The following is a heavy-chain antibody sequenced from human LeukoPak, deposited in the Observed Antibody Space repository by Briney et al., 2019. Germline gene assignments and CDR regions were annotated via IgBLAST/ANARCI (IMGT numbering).Heavy chain of an antibody. D-gene: IGHD4-11*01. V-gene: IGHV3-33*01. CDR3: ARPLNLHVNGADV. Sequence: GGSLRLSCAASGFTFSSYGMHWVRQAPGKGLEWVAVIWYDGSNKYYADSVKGRFTISRDNSKNTLYLQMNSLRAEDTAVYYCARPLNLHVNGADVWGQGTTVTVSS. CDR1: GFTFSSYG. CDR2: IWYDGSNK. J-gene: IGHJ6*02.